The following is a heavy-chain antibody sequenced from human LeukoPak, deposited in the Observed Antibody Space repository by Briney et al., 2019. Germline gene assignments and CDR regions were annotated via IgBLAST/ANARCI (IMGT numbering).Heavy chain of an antibody. D-gene: IGHD5-18*01. J-gene: IGHJ4*02. CDR1: GYTFTSYY. CDR2: INPSGGST. V-gene: IGHV1-46*01. CDR3: ARDRRVDTAMVVDY. Sequence: ASVKVSCKASGYTFTSYYMHWVRQAPGQGLEWMGIINPSGGSTSYAQKFQGRVTMTTDTSTSTAYMELRSLRSDDTAVYYCARDRRVDTAMVVDYWGQGTLVTVSS.